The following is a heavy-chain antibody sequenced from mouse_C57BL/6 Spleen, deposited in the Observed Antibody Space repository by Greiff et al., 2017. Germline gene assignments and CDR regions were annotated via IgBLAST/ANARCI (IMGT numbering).Heavy chain of an antibody. CDR1: GYTFTDYE. J-gene: IGHJ4*01. CDR3: TRREYYSNYDAMDY. D-gene: IGHD2-5*01. CDR2: IDPETGGT. V-gene: IGHV1-15*01. Sequence: QVQLQQSGAELVRPGASVTLSCKASGYTFTDYEMHWVKQTPVHGLEWIGAIDPETGGTAYNQKFKGKAILTADKSSSTAYMELRSLTSEDSAVYYCTRREYYSNYDAMDYWGQGTSVTVSS.